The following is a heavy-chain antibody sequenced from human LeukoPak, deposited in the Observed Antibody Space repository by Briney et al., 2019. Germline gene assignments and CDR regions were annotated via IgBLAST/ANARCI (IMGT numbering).Heavy chain of an antibody. J-gene: IGHJ4*02. CDR1: GYTFTGYY. CDR3: AIFSHSGRGY. V-gene: IGHV1-2*02. Sequence: ASVKLSCKASGYTFTGYYMHWVRQAPGQGLEWMGWINPNSGGTNYAQKFQGRVTMTRDTSISTASMELSRLRSDDTAVYFCAIFSHSGRGYWGQGNLVTVSS. CDR2: INPNSGGT. D-gene: IGHD6-19*01.